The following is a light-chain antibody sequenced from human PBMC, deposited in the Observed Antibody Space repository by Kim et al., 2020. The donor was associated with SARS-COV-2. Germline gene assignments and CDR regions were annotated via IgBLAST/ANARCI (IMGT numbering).Light chain of an antibody. CDR1: QSVSSSY. V-gene: IGKV3-20*01. Sequence: PGQRATRPCRASQSVSSSYLAWYQQKPGQAPRLLIYGASSRATGIPDRFSGSGSGTDFTLTISRLEPEDFAVYYCQQYGSSPQTFGQGTKVDIK. J-gene: IGKJ1*01. CDR3: QQYGSSPQT. CDR2: GAS.